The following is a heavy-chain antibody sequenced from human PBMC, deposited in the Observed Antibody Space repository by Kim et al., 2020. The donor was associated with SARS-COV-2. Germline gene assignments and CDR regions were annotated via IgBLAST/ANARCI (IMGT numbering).Heavy chain of an antibody. CDR2: INYIGNT. D-gene: IGHD1-1*01. V-gene: IGHV4-39*01. Sequence: SETLSLTCTVSGGSISSSAFYWGWIRQPPGKGLEWIGSINYIGNTYYNPSLRGRVTMSVDTSNNEFSLKLSSLTATDTSNYFCAGHPQGSLSLEYWGPGTLVTVSS. CDR3: AGHPQGSLSLEY. J-gene: IGHJ4*02. CDR1: GGSISSSAFY.